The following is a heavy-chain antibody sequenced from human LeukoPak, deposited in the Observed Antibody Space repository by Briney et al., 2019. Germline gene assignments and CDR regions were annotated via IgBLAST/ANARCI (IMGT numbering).Heavy chain of an antibody. CDR3: ARGDSSSWKNYYYYYGMDV. V-gene: IGHV4-59*11. J-gene: IGHJ6*02. CDR2: IYYSGST. CDR1: GGSMRSHY. Sequence: SETLSLTCTVSGGSMRSHYWNWIRQPPGKGLEWIGYIYYSGSTNYNPSLKSRVTISVDTSKNQFSLNLSSVTAADTAVYYCARGDSSSWKNYYYYYGMDVWGQGTTVTVS. D-gene: IGHD6-13*01.